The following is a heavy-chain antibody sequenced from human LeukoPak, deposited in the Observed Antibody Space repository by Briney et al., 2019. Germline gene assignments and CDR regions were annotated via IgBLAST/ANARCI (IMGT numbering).Heavy chain of an antibody. CDR1: GFTVSSNY. V-gene: IGHV3-53*01. CDR2: IYSGGST. Sequence: PGGSLRLSCAASGFTVSSNYMSWVRQAPGKGLEWVSVIYSGGSTYYADSVKGRFTISRDNSKNTLYLQMNSLRAEDTAVYYCARGPGSHSNFEDYWGQGTPVTVSS. CDR3: ARGPGSHSNFEDY. D-gene: IGHD4-11*01. J-gene: IGHJ4*02.